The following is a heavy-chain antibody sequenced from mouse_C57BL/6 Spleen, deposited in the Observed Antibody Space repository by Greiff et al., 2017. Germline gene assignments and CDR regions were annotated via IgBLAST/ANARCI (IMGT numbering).Heavy chain of an antibody. D-gene: IGHD2-3*01. J-gene: IGHJ4*01. V-gene: IGHV3-6*01. CDR1: GYSITSGYY. CDR3: AREDGAMDY. CDR2: ISYDGSN. Sequence: EVQLVESGPGLVKPSQSLSLTCSVTGYSITSGYYWNWIRQFPGNKLEWMGYISYDGSNNYNPSLKNRISITRDPSKNQFFLKLNSVTTEDTATYYCAREDGAMDYWGQGTSVTVSS.